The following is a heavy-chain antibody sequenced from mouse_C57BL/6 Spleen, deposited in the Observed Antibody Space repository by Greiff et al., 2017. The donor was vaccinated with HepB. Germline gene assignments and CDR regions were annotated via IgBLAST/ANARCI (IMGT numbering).Heavy chain of an antibody. D-gene: IGHD1-1*01. J-gene: IGHJ4*01. Sequence: EVMLVESGGGLVKPGGSLKLSCAASGFTFSDYGMHWVRQAPEKGLEWVAYISSGSSTIYYADTVKGRFTISRDNAKNTLFLQMTSLRSEDTAMYYCARSYYGSSRAMDYWGQGTSVTVSS. CDR3: ARSYYGSSRAMDY. V-gene: IGHV5-17*01. CDR1: GFTFSDYG. CDR2: ISSGSSTI.